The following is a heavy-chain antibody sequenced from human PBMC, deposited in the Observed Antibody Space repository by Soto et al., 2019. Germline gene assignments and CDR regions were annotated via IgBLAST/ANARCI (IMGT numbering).Heavy chain of an antibody. D-gene: IGHD3-3*01. J-gene: IGHJ4*02. Sequence: QITLNESGPTQVKPRQTLTLTCTFSGFSLTTSGVGVGWIRQSPGKAPEWLALIYWDDDKRYSPSLKSRLTITKDPPKNQVVLTMAELDPADTATYYCADRVLRTVFGLVTTTAIYFDFWGQGTPVAVSS. CDR3: ADRVLRTVFGLVTTTAIYFDF. CDR2: IYWDDDK. CDR1: GFSLTTSGVG. V-gene: IGHV2-5*02.